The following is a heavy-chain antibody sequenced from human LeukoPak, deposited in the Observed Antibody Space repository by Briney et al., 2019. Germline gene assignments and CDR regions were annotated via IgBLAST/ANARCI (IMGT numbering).Heavy chain of an antibody. D-gene: IGHD3-22*01. V-gene: IGHV4-59*08. CDR3: ASYDSSGYYDAFDI. CDR1: GGSISSYY. Sequence: SETLSLTCTVSGGSISSYYWSWIRQPPGKGLEWIGYIYYSGSTNYNPSLKSRVTISVDTSKNQFSLKLSSATAADTAVYYCASYDSSGYYDAFDIWGQGTMVTVSS. CDR2: IYYSGST. J-gene: IGHJ3*02.